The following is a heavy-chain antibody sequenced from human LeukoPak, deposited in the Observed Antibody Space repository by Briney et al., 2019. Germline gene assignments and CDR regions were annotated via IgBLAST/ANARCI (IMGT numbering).Heavy chain of an antibody. CDR1: GGSISSSSYY. V-gene: IGHV4-39*01. Sequence: PSETLSLTCTVSGGSISSSSYYWGWIRQPPGKGLEWIGSIYYSGSTYYNPSLKSRVTISVDTSKNQFSLKLSSVTAADTAVYYCARIGYYDFWSGYYSGAFDIWGQGTMVTVSS. J-gene: IGHJ3*02. D-gene: IGHD3-3*01. CDR2: IYYSGST. CDR3: ARIGYYDFWSGYYSGAFDI.